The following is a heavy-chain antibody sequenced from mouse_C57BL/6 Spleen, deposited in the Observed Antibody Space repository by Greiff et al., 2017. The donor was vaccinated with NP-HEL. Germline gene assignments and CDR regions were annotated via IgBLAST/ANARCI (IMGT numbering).Heavy chain of an antibody. CDR2: IYPGNSDT. CDR3: TIQTAQAYYFDY. J-gene: IGHJ2*01. Sequence: EVQLQQPGTELVKPGASVKLSCKASGYTFTSYWMHWVKQRPGQGLEWIGTIYPGNSDTNYNQKFKGKAKLTAVTSANTAYMELSSLTNEDSAVYYCTIQTAQAYYFDYWGQGTTLTVSS. V-gene: IGHV1-5*01. D-gene: IGHD3-2*02. CDR1: GYTFTSYW.